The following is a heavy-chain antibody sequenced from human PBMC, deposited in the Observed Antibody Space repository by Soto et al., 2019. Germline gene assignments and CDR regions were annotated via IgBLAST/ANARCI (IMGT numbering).Heavy chain of an antibody. D-gene: IGHD2-2*01. CDR2: IWYDGSNK. CDR3: ARDNRVVPADY. CDR1: GFTFSSYG. V-gene: IGHV3-33*01. J-gene: IGHJ4*02. Sequence: QVQLVESGGGVVQPGRSLRLSCAASGFTFSSYGMHWVRQAPGKGLEWVAVIWYDGSNKYYADSVKGRFTISRDNSKNTLYLQMNSLRAEDTAVYYCARDNRVVPADYWGQGTLVTVSS.